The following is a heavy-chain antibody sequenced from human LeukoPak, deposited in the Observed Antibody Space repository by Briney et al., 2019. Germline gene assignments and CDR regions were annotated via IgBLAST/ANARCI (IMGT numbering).Heavy chain of an antibody. CDR1: GFTFSSYG. CDR3: AKDRGRYGSGSYPYYYYGMDV. D-gene: IGHD3-10*01. CDR2: ISYDGSNK. J-gene: IGHJ6*02. V-gene: IGHV3-30*18. Sequence: GGSLRLSCAASGFTFSSYGMHWVRQAPGKGLEWVAVISYDGSNKYYADSVKGRFTISRDNSKNTLYLQMNSLRAEDTAVYYCAKDRGRYGSGSYPYYYYGMDVWGQGTTVTVSS.